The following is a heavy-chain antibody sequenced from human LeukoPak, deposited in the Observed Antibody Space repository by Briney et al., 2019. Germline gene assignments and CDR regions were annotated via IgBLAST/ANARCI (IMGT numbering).Heavy chain of an antibody. D-gene: IGHD6-19*01. CDR1: GGSISSYY. J-gene: IGHJ2*01. CDR2: IYTGGST. V-gene: IGHV4-4*07. CDR3: ARCSYSSGCYWYFDL. Sequence: PSETLSLTCTVSGGSISSYYWSWIRQPAGKGLEWIGRIYTGGSTNYNPSLKSRVTMSVDTSKNQFSLKLSSVTAADTAVYYCARCSYSSGCYWYFDLWGRGTLVTVSS.